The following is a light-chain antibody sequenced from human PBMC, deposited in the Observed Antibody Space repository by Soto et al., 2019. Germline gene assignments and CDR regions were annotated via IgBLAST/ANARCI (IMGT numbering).Light chain of an antibody. CDR3: SSFSSSSTLYV. Sequence: QSALTQPASVSGSPGQSITISCTGTSSDVGGHHYVSWYQQHPGKAPKVIIYEVSDRPSGVSDRFSGSKSGNTASLTISGLQADDEAEYYCSSFSSSSTLYVFGTGTKVTVL. CDR2: EVS. J-gene: IGLJ1*01. CDR1: SSDVGGHHY. V-gene: IGLV2-14*01.